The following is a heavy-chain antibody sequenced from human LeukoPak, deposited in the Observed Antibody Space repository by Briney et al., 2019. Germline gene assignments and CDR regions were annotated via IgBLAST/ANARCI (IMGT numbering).Heavy chain of an antibody. D-gene: IGHD3-22*01. V-gene: IGHV4-34*01. Sequence: SETLSLTCAVYGGSFSGYYWSWIRQPPGKGLEWIGEINHSGSTNYNPSLKSRVTISVDTSKNQFSLKLSSVTAADTAVYYCATQTDSSGTNNWFDPWGQGTLVTVSS. CDR2: INHSGST. CDR3: ATQTDSSGTNNWFDP. CDR1: GGSFSGYY. J-gene: IGHJ5*02.